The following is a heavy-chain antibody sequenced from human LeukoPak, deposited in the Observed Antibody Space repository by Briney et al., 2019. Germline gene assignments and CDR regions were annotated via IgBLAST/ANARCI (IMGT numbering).Heavy chain of an antibody. CDR3: ARATYGSGSFFFDY. J-gene: IGHJ4*02. D-gene: IGHD3-10*01. CDR1: GGSISSYY. Sequence: SETLSLTCTVSGGSISSYYWSWIRQPPGKGLEWIGYIYYSGRTNYNPSLKSRVTISVDTSKNQFSLKLSSVTAADTAVYYCARATYGSGSFFFDYWGQGTLVTVSS. CDR2: IYYSGRT. V-gene: IGHV4-59*01.